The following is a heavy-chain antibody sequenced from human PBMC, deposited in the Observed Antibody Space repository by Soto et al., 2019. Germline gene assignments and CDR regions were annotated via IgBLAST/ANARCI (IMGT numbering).Heavy chain of an antibody. CDR1: GFSISTPAVS. J-gene: IGHJ5*01. D-gene: IGHD6-13*01. CDR2: IYWDDDK. CDR3: AHRQSAAAGSGNNWFDS. Sequence: QITLRESGPTLVKPTQTLTLTCTFSGFSISTPAVSVGWIRQPPGKALEWLALIYWDDDKRYSSSLKSRLTITKDTSKNQVVLTMTNMDPVDTATYYCAHRQSAAAGSGNNWFDSWGQGTLVTVSS. V-gene: IGHV2-5*02.